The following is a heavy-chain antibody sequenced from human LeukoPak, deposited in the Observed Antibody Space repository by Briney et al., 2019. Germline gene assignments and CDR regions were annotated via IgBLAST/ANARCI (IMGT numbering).Heavy chain of an antibody. CDR3: ASLEMATDY. D-gene: IGHD5-24*01. J-gene: IGHJ4*02. CDR1: GYSFPTYW. CDR2: IDPSDSYT. V-gene: IGHV5-10-1*01. Sequence: GESLKVSCKGSGYSFPTYWIGWVRQMPGKGLEWMGRIDPSDSYTNYSPSFQGRVTISADKSISTAYLQWASLKASDTAMYYCASLEMATDYWGQGTLVTVSS.